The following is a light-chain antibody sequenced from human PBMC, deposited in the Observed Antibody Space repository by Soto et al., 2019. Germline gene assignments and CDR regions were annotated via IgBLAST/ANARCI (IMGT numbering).Light chain of an antibody. J-gene: IGKJ1*01. V-gene: IGKV3-20*01. CDR3: QQYGSSPWT. Sequence: ETVLTQSPGTLSLSPGERATLSCRASQTIRSNYLAWYRQTPGQAPRLLIYGASNSATGIADRFSGSGSGTDFTLIISRLEPEDFAVYYCQQYGSSPWTFGQGTKVEIK. CDR2: GAS. CDR1: QTIRSNY.